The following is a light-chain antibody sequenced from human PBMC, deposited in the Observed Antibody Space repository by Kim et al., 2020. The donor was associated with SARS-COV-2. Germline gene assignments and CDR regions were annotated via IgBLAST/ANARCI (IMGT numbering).Light chain of an antibody. Sequence: SSELTQDPAVSVALGQTVRITCQGDSLRSYYASWYQQKPGQAPVLVIYGKNNRPSGIPDRFSGSSSGNTASLTITGAQAEDEADYYCNSRDCSGNWVFGGGNQLTVL. CDR3: NSRDCSGNWV. J-gene: IGLJ3*02. CDR1: SLRSYY. CDR2: GKN. V-gene: IGLV3-19*01.